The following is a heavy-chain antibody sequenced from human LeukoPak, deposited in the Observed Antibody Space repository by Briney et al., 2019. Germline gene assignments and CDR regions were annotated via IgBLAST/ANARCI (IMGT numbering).Heavy chain of an antibody. CDR3: ARDLLNDEGSSYFFDQ. Sequence: PGGSLRLSCAASGFTFSNYGMTWARQAPGKGLERVSYIRKSSDRIYHADSVKGRFTISRDNAKNSLYLQMDSLRAEDTAVYYCARDLLNDEGSSYFFDQWGQGTLVTVSS. CDR1: GFTFSNYG. J-gene: IGHJ4*02. D-gene: IGHD2-2*01. CDR2: IRKSSDRI. V-gene: IGHV3-48*04.